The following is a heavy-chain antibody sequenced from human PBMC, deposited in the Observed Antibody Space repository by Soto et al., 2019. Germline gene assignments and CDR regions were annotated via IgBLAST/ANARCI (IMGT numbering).Heavy chain of an antibody. V-gene: IGHV3-21*01. D-gene: IGHD4-17*01. CDR2: ISSSSSYI. CDR1: GFTFSSYS. J-gene: IGHJ3*02. Sequence: GGSLRLSCAASGFTFSSYSMNWVRQAPGKGLEWVSSISSSSSYIYYADSVKGRFTISRDNAKNSLYLQMNSLRAEDMCVYYCARDLQIDYGDFDAFDIWGQGTMVTVSS. CDR3: ARDLQIDYGDFDAFDI.